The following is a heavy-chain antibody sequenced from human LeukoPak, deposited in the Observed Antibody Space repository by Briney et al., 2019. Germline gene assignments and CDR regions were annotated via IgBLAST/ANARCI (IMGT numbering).Heavy chain of an antibody. V-gene: IGHV4-59*08. D-gene: IGHD6-19*01. CDR3: ARGLAHKFDY. CDR1: GGSISTYH. J-gene: IGHJ4*02. Sequence: SETLSLTCTVSGGSISTYHWSWFRQPPGKGLEWIGYLYYSGSTNYNPSLKSRVTISLDTSKNQFSLKLSSVTAADTAVYYCARGLAHKFDYWGQGTLVTVSS. CDR2: LYYSGST.